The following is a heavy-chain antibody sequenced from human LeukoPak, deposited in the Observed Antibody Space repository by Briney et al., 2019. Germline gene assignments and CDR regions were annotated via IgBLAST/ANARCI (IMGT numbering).Heavy chain of an antibody. CDR3: AVSGSFWSSWYVNWFDP. CDR1: GGSFSGYY. CDR2: INHSGST. D-gene: IGHD6-13*01. Sequence: NPSEILSLTCAVYGGSFSGYYWSWIRQPPGKGLEWIGEINHSGSTNYNPSLKSRVTISVDTSKNQFSLQLNSVTPEDTAVYYCAVSGSFWSSWYVNWFDPWGQGTLVTVSS. J-gene: IGHJ5*02. V-gene: IGHV4-34*01.